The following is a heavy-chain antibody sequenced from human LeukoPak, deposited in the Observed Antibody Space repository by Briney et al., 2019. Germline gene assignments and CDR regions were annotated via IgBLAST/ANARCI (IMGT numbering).Heavy chain of an antibody. CDR2: ISYDGSNK. CDR3: AKVRVPNCSGASCYSSIREY. J-gene: IGHJ4*02. Sequence: PWRSLRLSCAGSGFTFSSYGMHWVRQAPGKGLEWVAVISYDGSNKYYADSVKGRFTISRDNSKNTLYLQMNSLRAEDRAVYYWAKVRVPNCSGASCYSSIREYWGEGTLVSVSS. V-gene: IGHV3-30*18. D-gene: IGHD2-15*01. CDR1: GFTFSSYG.